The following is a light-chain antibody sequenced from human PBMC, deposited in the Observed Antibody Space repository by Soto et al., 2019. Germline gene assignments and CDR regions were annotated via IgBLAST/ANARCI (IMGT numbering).Light chain of an antibody. V-gene: IGLV4-69*01. Sequence: QLVLTQSPSASASLGASVKLTCTLSSEHSDYAIAWHQQQPEKGPRYLMKVNSDGSHSKGDGIPDRFSGSSSGAERYLTISSLQPEDEADYYCQTWGTGIVVFGGGTQLTVL. CDR2: VNSDGSH. CDR3: QTWGTGIVV. J-gene: IGLJ2*01. CDR1: SEHSDYA.